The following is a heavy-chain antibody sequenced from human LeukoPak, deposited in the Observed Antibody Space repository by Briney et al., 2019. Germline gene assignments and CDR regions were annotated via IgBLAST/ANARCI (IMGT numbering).Heavy chain of an antibody. V-gene: IGHV4-59*13. D-gene: IGHD6-13*01. CDR3: ARAKAAAGIDYFDY. CDR1: GASISDYY. CDR2: IYYSGST. J-gene: IGHJ4*02. Sequence: SETLSPTCTVSGASISDYYWSWIRQPPGKGLEWIGYIYYSGSTNYNPSIESRVTISIDTSKNQFSLKVSSVTAADTAVYYCARAKAAAGIDYFDYWGQGTLVTVSS.